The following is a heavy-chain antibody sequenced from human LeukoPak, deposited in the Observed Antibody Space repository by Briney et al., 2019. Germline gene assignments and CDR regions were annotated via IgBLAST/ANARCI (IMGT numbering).Heavy chain of an antibody. CDR1: GGSISSGDYY. Sequence: SQTLSLTCTVSGGSISSGDYYWSWIRQPPGKGLEWIGYIYYSGSTYYNPPLKSRVTISVDTSKNQFSLKLNSVTAADTAVYYCARVRQSVGDMDVWGQGTTVTVSS. CDR2: IYYSGST. D-gene: IGHD3-16*01. V-gene: IGHV4-30-4*01. CDR3: ARVRQSVGDMDV. J-gene: IGHJ6*02.